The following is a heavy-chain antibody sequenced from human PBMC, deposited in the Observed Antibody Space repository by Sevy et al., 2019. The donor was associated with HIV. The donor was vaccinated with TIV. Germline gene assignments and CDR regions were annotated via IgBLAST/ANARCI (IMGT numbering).Heavy chain of an antibody. D-gene: IGHD6-6*01. CDR3: AKDLTGRYSSSSGDFDY. CDR1: GFTFSIYG. V-gene: IGHV3-30*02. CDR2: IRYDGSSK. J-gene: IGHJ4*02. Sequence: GGSLRLSCAASGFTFSIYGMHWVRQAPGKGLEWVACIRYDGSSKYYAGSVKGRFTISRDNSKNTLYLQMNSLRAEDTAVSYCAKDLTGRYSSSSGDFDYWGQGTLVTVSS.